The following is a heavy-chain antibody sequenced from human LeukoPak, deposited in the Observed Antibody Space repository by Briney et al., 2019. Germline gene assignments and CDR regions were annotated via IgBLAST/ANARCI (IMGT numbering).Heavy chain of an antibody. Sequence: GESLKISCKGSGYSFDSYWIGWVRQMPGEGLEWMALIYYADSSTRYSPSFQGQVTVSVDKSINTAYLQWSSLKASDSAMYYCARRISMTASPFDMWGQGTMVTVSS. D-gene: IGHD3-22*01. CDR1: GYSFDSYW. CDR2: IYYADSST. V-gene: IGHV5-51*01. J-gene: IGHJ3*02. CDR3: ARRISMTASPFDM.